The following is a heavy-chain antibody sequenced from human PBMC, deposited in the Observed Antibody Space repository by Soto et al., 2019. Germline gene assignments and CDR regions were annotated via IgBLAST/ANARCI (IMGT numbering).Heavy chain of an antibody. CDR1: GGPISSSSYY. D-gene: IGHD2-2*01. V-gene: IGHV4-39*01. Sequence: PSETLSLTCTVCGGPISSSSYYWGWIRQPPGKGLEWIGSIYYSGSTYYNPSLKSRVTISVDTSKNQFSLKLSSVTAADTAVYYCARSTTWSYYYGMDVWGQGTTVTVSS. CDR2: IYYSGST. J-gene: IGHJ6*02. CDR3: ARSTTWSYYYGMDV.